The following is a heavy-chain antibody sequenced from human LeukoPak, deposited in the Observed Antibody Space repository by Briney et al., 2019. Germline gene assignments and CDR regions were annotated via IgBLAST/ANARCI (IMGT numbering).Heavy chain of an antibody. Sequence: PSETLSLTCTVSGGSISGYYWSWIRQSPGKALEWIAYIDYSGDTNSNPSLKSRVTISVDASKNQFSLKLSSVTAADTAVYYCARGRGSGSYSTPQNWFDPWGQGTLVTVSS. CDR3: ARGRGSGSYSTPQNWFDP. V-gene: IGHV4-59*01. J-gene: IGHJ5*02. CDR2: IDYSGDT. D-gene: IGHD3-10*01. CDR1: GGSISGYY.